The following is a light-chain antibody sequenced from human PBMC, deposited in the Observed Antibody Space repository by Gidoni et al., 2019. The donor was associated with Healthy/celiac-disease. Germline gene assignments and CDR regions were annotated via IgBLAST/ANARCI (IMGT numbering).Light chain of an antibody. Sequence: EILLTQSPATLPLAPGERATLSCRASQSVSSYLAWYQQKPGQAPRLLIYDASTRATGIPARFRGSGSGTDFTLTISSLEPEDCAVYYCQQRSNWPQITCGQGTRLEIK. J-gene: IGKJ5*01. CDR1: QSVSSY. CDR3: QQRSNWPQIT. V-gene: IGKV3-11*01. CDR2: DAS.